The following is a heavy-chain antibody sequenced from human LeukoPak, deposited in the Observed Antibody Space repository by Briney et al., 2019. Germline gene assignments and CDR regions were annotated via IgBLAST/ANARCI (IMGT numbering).Heavy chain of an antibody. CDR3: VKDGSGSYYTYYFDY. CDR2: ISSNGGST. J-gene: IGHJ4*02. Sequence: GGSLRLSCSASGFTFSRYAMHWVRQAPGKGLEYVSAISSNGGSTYYADSVKGRLTISGDNSKNTLYLQMSSLRAEDTAVYYCVKDGSGSYYTYYFDYWGQGTLVTVSS. V-gene: IGHV3-64D*06. D-gene: IGHD3-10*01. CDR1: GFTFSRYA.